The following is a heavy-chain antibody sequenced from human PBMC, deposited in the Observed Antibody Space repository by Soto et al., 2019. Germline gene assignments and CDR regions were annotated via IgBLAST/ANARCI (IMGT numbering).Heavy chain of an antibody. V-gene: IGHV3-33*01. CDR1: GFTFSSYG. D-gene: IGHD3-10*01. Sequence: GGSLRLSCAASGFTFSSYGMHWVRQAPGKGLEWVAVIWYDGSNKYYADSVKGRFTISRDNSKNTLYLQMNSLRAEDTAVYYCARDPDGELLSESTSDYWGQGTLVTVSS. CDR2: IWYDGSNK. CDR3: ARDPDGELLSESTSDY. J-gene: IGHJ4*02.